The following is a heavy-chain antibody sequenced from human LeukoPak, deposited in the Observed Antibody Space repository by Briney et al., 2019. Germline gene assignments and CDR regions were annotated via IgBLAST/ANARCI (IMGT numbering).Heavy chain of an antibody. J-gene: IGHJ5*02. Sequence: GGSLRLSCAASGFTFSSYAMSCVRQAPGKGLEWVSAIDGYGGTTYYADSVKGRFTISRDNSKSTLYLQMNSLRVEDTAVYYCAKRTPCSSISCYSGSWGQGNLVTVSS. V-gene: IGHV3-23*01. CDR1: GFTFSSYA. CDR2: IDGYGGTT. CDR3: AKRTPCSSISCYSGS. D-gene: IGHD2-2*01.